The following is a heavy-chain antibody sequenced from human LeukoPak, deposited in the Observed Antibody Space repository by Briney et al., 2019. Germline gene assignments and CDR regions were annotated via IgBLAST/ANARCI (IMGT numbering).Heavy chain of an antibody. CDR1: GFTFSSYS. J-gene: IGHJ6*03. Sequence: TGGSLRLSCAASGFTFSSYSMNWVRQAPGKGLEWVSYISSSSSTIYCADSVKGRFTNSRDNAKNSLYLQMNSLRAEDTAVYYCARGDSYDFWSGSIYYYYYMDVWGKGTTVTVSS. CDR3: ARGDSYDFWSGSIYYYYYMDV. CDR2: ISSSSSTI. V-gene: IGHV3-48*01. D-gene: IGHD3-3*01.